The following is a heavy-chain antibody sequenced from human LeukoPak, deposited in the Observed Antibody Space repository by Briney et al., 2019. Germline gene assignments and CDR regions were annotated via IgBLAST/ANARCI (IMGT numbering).Heavy chain of an antibody. V-gene: IGHV5-51*01. D-gene: IGHD7-27*01. CDR1: GYSFTTYW. CDR3: ARLQGCWGGRYYYYYGMDV. CDR2: IYPGDSET. J-gene: IGHJ6*02. Sequence: GESLKISCKGSGYSFTTYWIGWVRQMPGKGLEWMGIIYPGDSETRYSPSFQGQVTISADKSITTAYLHWSSLKASDTAMYYCARLQGCWGGRYYYYYGMDVWGQGTTVTVSS.